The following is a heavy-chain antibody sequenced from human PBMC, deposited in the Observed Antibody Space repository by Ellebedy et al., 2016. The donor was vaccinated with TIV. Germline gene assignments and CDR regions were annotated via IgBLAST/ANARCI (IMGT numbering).Heavy chain of an antibody. J-gene: IGHJ4*02. D-gene: IGHD6-13*01. V-gene: IGHV3-30*19. CDR1: GFTFSNYG. CDR2: IWHDGSHK. Sequence: GGSLRLSCAASGFTFSNYGMHWVRQAPGKGLEWVAVIWHDGSHKYYADSVKGRLTISRDNSKNTLYLQMNSLRAEDTAVYYCARDDIPGIAAAGTLGYWGQGALVTVSS. CDR3: ARDDIPGIAAAGTLGY.